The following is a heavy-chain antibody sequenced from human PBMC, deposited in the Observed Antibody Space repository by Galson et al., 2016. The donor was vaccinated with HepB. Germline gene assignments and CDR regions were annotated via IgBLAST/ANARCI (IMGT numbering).Heavy chain of an antibody. CDR2: IYYDGSKK. Sequence: SLRLSCAASGFTFSNYGMHWVRQAPGKGPEWVAVIYYDGSKKYYADSVKGRFTISRDNSKNTLYLQLNSLRVEDTSVHYCARAYVDYYDMDVWGKGTTVIVSS. J-gene: IGHJ6*03. CDR3: ARAYVDYYDMDV. V-gene: IGHV3-33*01. CDR1: GFTFSNYG. D-gene: IGHD5-12*01.